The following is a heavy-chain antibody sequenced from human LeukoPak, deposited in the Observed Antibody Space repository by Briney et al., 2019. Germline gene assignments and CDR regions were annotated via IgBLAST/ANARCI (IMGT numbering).Heavy chain of an antibody. Sequence: GGSLRLSCAASGFTFSSYEMNWVRQAPGKGLEWVSYISSSGSTIYHADSVKGRFTISRDNSKNTLYLQMNSLRPEDTALYYCAKGDGRGSGSYYDVSYFDYWGQGTLVTVSS. D-gene: IGHD3-22*01. CDR3: AKGDGRGSGSYYDVSYFDY. CDR2: ISSSGSTI. V-gene: IGHV3-48*03. CDR1: GFTFSSYE. J-gene: IGHJ4*02.